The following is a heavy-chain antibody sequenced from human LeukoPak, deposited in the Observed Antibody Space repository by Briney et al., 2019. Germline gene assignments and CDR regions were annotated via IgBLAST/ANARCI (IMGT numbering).Heavy chain of an antibody. Sequence: GGSLRLSCAASGFTFSSYSMNGVRQAPGKGLEWVSSIGSSSSYIYYADSVKGRFTISRDNAKNSLYLQMNSLRAEDTAVYYCARGGKWSPRDRFDPWGQGTLVTVSS. J-gene: IGHJ5*02. D-gene: IGHD2-8*01. CDR3: ARGGKWSPRDRFDP. V-gene: IGHV3-21*01. CDR1: GFTFSSYS. CDR2: IGSSSSYI.